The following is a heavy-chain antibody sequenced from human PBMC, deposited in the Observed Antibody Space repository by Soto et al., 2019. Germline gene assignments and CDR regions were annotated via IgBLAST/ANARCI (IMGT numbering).Heavy chain of an antibody. CDR1: GFIFRDYG. Sequence: SLRLSCTASGFIFRDYGMQWVRQAPGKGLEWLAFIWHDGSKKYYADSLKGRFTISRDNSKNTVYLQMSSPTVEDTAVYYCASQAFDYWGQGTLVTVS. CDR3: ASQAFDY. CDR2: IWHDGSKK. V-gene: IGHV3-33*01. J-gene: IGHJ4*02.